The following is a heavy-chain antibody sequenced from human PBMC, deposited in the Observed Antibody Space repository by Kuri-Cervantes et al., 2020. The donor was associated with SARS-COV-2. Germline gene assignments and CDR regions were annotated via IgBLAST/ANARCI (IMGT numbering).Heavy chain of an antibody. CDR1: GDSIPSGNYF. CDR3: AREPRLGYLDY. V-gene: IGHV4-61*02. Sequence: SETLSLTCTVTGDSIPSGNYFWNWVRQPAGKGLEWIGRIQTSGNTNYNPSLKSRVTMSVDTSKNQFSLKLTSVTAADTAVYYCAREPRLGYLDYWGRGTLVTVSS. D-gene: IGHD6-25*01. CDR2: IQTSGNT. J-gene: IGHJ4*02.